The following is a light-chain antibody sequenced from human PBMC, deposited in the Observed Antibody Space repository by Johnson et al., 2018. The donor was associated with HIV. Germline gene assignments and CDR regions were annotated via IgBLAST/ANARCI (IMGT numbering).Light chain of an antibody. Sequence: QSVLTQPPSVSAAPGQKVTISCSGSSSNIGNNYVSWYQQLPGTAPKLLIYENNKRPSGIPDRFSGSKSGTSATLGITGLQTGDEADYYCGTWVSSLIAYVCGTGTKCTVL. J-gene: IGLJ1*01. CDR3: GTWVSSLIAYV. CDR2: ENN. CDR1: SSNIGNNY. V-gene: IGLV1-51*01.